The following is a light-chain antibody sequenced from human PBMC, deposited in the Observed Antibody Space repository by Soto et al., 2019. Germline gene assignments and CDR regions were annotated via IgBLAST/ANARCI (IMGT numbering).Light chain of an antibody. Sequence: QTVVTQPPSVSGAPGQRVTISCTGTRSNIGAGYDVHWYQQVPGTAPKLLIFTNSERPSGVPDRFSASKSGTSASLAITGLEVEVESDYYCRSDVAIVSGPFVFGTGTKLTV. CDR3: RSDVAIVSGPFV. CDR2: TNS. V-gene: IGLV1-40*01. CDR1: RSNIGAGYD. J-gene: IGLJ1*01.